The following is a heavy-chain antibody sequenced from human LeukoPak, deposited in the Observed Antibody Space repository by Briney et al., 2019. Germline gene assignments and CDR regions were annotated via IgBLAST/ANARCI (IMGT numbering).Heavy chain of an antibody. CDR2: ISWNSGSI. D-gene: IGHD1-26*01. CDR3: AKDMSERELPSD. CDR1: GFTFDDYA. Sequence: GGSLRLSCAASGFTFDDYAMHWVRQAPGKGLEWVSGISWNSGSIGYADSVKGRFTISRDNAKNSLYLQMNSLRAEDTALYYCAKDMSERELPSDWGQGTLVTVSS. V-gene: IGHV3-9*01. J-gene: IGHJ4*02.